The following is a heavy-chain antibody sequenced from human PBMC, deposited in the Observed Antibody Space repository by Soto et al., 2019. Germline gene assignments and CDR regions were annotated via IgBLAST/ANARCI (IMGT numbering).Heavy chain of an antibody. V-gene: IGHV4-59*08. CDR1: GGSISSSY. Sequence: QVQLQESGPGLVKPSETLSLTCTVSGGSISSSYWSWIRQPPGKGLEWIGYIHYIGGTNYNPSLKSQVTISLATSKNHFSLKLRSVTAADTAVYYCARHGLRCSGGSCYSDFCFDYWGQGTLVTVSS. J-gene: IGHJ4*02. CDR3: ARHGLRCSGGSCYSDFCFDY. CDR2: IHYIGGT. D-gene: IGHD2-15*01.